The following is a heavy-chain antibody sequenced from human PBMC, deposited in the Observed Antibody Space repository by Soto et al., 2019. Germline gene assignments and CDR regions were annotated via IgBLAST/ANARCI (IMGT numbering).Heavy chain of an antibody. CDR3: ARDLWGYCGTDCYPLDV. CDR2: MYNTGST. Sequence: QVQLQESGPGLVKPSETLSLTCTVSGGSISSYYWSWIRQPPGKGLEWIGYMYNTGSTVYNPSLKRRVTLSGDTSKNQFSLKLNAVTAADTAVYYCARDLWGYCGTDCYPLDVWGQGTTVTVSS. V-gene: IGHV4-59*01. D-gene: IGHD2-21*02. J-gene: IGHJ6*02. CDR1: GGSISSYY.